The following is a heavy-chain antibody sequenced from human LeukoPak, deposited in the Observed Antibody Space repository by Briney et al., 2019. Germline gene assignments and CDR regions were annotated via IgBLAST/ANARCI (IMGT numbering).Heavy chain of an antibody. J-gene: IGHJ4*02. CDR2: ISPTGEGT. V-gene: IGHV3-23*01. CDR3: ARDAGGAWPFDY. Sequence: PGGSLRLSCAASGFAFSNTGMTWVRQAPGRGLEWVSTISPTGEGTHYADSVKGRFTISRDNSKNTLSLEMNSLRADGTATYYCARDAGGAWPFDYWGQGTRVIVSS. D-gene: IGHD4-17*01. CDR1: GFAFSNTG.